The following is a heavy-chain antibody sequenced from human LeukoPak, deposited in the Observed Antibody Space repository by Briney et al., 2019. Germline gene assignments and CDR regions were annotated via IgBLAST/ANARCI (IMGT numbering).Heavy chain of an antibody. CDR3: ARDIDGYNSVYFDY. J-gene: IGHJ4*02. V-gene: IGHV1-3*01. Sequence: ASVKVSCKASGYTFTSYAMHWVRQAPGQRLGWMGWINAGNGNTKYSQKFQGRVTITRDTSASTAYMELSSLRSEDTAVYYCARDIDGYNSVYFDYWGQGTLVTVSS. CDR2: INAGNGNT. CDR1: GYTFTSYA. D-gene: IGHD5-24*01.